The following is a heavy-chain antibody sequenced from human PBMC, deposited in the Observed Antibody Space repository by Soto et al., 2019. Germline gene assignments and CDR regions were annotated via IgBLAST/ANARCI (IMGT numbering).Heavy chain of an antibody. D-gene: IGHD1-7*01. CDR3: ARAEGGTGTTFDYYYGMDV. CDR1: GYTFTSYE. J-gene: IGHJ6*02. V-gene: IGHV1-8*01. Sequence: ASVKVSSKASGYTFTSYEINWVRQATGQGLEWMGWMNPNSGNTGYAQKFQGRVTMTRNTSISTAYMELSSLRSEDTAVYYCARAEGGTGTTFDYYYGMDVWGQGTTVTVSS. CDR2: MNPNSGNT.